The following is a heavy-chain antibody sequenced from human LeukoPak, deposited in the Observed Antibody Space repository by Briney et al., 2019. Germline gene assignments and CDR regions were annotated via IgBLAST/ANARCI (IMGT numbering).Heavy chain of an antibody. D-gene: IGHD2-8*01. CDR2: ISSSGSTI. J-gene: IGHJ6*03. V-gene: IGHV3-11*01. CDR1: GFTFSDYY. Sequence: GGSLRLSCAASGFTFSDYYMSGIRQAPGKGLEWVSYISSSGSTIYYADSVKGRFTISRDNAKNSLYLQMNSLRAEDTAVYYCARERSMVYATFYYYYYYMDVWGKGTTVTVSS. CDR3: ARERSMVYATFYYYYYYMDV.